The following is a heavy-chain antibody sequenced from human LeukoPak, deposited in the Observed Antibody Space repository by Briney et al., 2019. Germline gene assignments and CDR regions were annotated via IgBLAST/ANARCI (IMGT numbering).Heavy chain of an antibody. CDR3: ARNGETYYDILTGTEEDYYYYMDV. CDR2: IYTSGST. D-gene: IGHD3-9*01. Sequence: SGPGLVKPSETLSLTCTVSGGAISSYYWSWIRQPAGKGLEWIGRIYTSGSTNYNPSLKSRVTMSVDTSKNQFSLKLSSVTAADTAVYYCARNGETYYDILTGTEEDYYYYMDVWGKGTTVTVSS. J-gene: IGHJ6*03. V-gene: IGHV4-4*07. CDR1: GGAISSYY.